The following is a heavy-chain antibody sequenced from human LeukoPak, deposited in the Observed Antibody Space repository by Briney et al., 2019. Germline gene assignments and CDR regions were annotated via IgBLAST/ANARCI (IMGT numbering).Heavy chain of an antibody. D-gene: IGHD6-13*01. V-gene: IGHV3-30*02. J-gene: IGHJ4*02. CDR2: IRYDGSNK. CDR3: AKDLGGSSSIFDY. CDR1: GFTFSSYG. Sequence: PGGSLRLSCAASGFTFSSYGMHWVRQAPGKGLEWVAFIRYDGSNKYYADSVKGRFTISRDNSKNTLYLQMNGLRAEDTAVYYCAKDLGGSSSIFDYWGQGTLVTVSS.